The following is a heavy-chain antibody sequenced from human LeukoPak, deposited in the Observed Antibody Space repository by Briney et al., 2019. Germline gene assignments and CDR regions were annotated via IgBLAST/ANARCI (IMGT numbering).Heavy chain of an antibody. CDR2: IKQDGSEK. J-gene: IGHJ4*02. CDR1: GFTFSSYW. D-gene: IGHD1-1*01. CDR3: ARDSPAGRTYFDY. Sequence: GGSLRLSCAASGFTFSSYWMSWVRQAPGKGLEWVANIKQDGSEKYYVDSVKGRFTISRDNAKDSLYLQMNSLRAEDTAVYYCARDSPAGRTYFDYWGQGTLVTVSS. V-gene: IGHV3-7*05.